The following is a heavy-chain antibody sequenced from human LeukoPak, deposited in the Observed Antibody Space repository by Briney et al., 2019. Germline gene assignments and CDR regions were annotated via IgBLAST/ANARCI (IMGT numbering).Heavy chain of an antibody. D-gene: IGHD2-2*01. V-gene: IGHV3-48*03. CDR2: ISSSGTTI. Sequence: PAGSLRLSCAASGFTFSSYEMNWVRQAPGKGLEWVSYISSSGTTIYYADSVKGRTTISRDNAENTLYLQRNSQRPEVTGVYYCARGQDIVVVPGARQGRWFDYWGQGTLVTVSS. CDR1: GFTFSSYE. J-gene: IGHJ4*02. CDR3: ARGQDIVVVPGARQGRWFDY.